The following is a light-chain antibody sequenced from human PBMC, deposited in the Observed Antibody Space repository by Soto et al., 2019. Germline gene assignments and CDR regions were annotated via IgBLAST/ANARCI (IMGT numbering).Light chain of an antibody. Sequence: DIQMTQSPSSLSASVGDRVTITCRASQSISSYLNWYQHKPGKAPKLLIYAASSLQSGVPSRFSGSESGTDFTITISSLRPEDFATYFCQQSYSSPYTFGQGTKLEIK. CDR3: QQSYSSPYT. CDR1: QSISSY. V-gene: IGKV1-39*01. CDR2: AAS. J-gene: IGKJ2*01.